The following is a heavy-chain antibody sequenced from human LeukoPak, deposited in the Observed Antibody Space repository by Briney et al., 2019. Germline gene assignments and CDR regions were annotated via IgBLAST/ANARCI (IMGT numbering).Heavy chain of an antibody. Sequence: AGGSLRLSCAPSGFTFTNYLMSWVRQAPGKGLEWVANIKEDGSTKWYVDSVRGRFTISRDNAKNSLYLQMDGLRAEDTAVYYCARDRESNWYPYLDAWGQGTLVTVSP. CDR3: ARDRESNWYPYLDA. D-gene: IGHD6-13*01. CDR2: IKEDGSTK. CDR1: GFTFTNYL. J-gene: IGHJ4*02. V-gene: IGHV3-7*01.